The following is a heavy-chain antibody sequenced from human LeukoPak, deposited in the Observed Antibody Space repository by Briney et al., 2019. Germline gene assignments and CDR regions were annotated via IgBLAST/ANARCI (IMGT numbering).Heavy chain of an antibody. CDR3: AKEFPTRGTYYYGMDV. CDR2: ISDGGDST. CDR1: EFTFSSYA. V-gene: IGHV3-23*01. D-gene: IGHD3-16*01. J-gene: IGHJ6*02. Sequence: GGSLIISCADSEFTFSSYAMSWVRQAPGKGLEWVSTISDGGDSTYYADSVKGRFTVSRDNSKNTLYLQMNSLRAEDTAVYYCAKEFPTRGTYYYGMDVWGQGTTVTVSS.